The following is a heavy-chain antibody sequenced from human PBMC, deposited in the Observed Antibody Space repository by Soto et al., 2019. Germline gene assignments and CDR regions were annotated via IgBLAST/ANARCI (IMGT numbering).Heavy chain of an antibody. J-gene: IGHJ6*02. Sequence: QVQLVESGGGVVQPGRSLRLSCAAYGFTFSSYGMHWVRQAPGKGLEWVAVIWYDGSNKYYADSVKGRFTISRDNSKNTLYLQMNSLRAEDTAVYYCAREEFAGYYYYGMDVWGQGTTVTVSS. V-gene: IGHV3-33*01. D-gene: IGHD3-16*01. CDR3: AREEFAGYYYYGMDV. CDR2: IWYDGSNK. CDR1: GFTFSSYG.